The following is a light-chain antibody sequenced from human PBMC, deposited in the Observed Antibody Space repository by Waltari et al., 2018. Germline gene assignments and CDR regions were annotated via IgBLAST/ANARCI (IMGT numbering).Light chain of an antibody. Sequence: QSVLTPPPSVSGAPGQTGSISCTGCGSNLGAGYDVHWYQQHPGKAPKLLIYGTSTRPPGVPDRFFGSQSGTSASLAITALQAEDEAEYYCQSYDTSLSVVFGGGTKLTVL. CDR3: QSYDTSLSVV. CDR1: GSNLGAGYD. CDR2: GTS. J-gene: IGLJ2*01. V-gene: IGLV1-40*01.